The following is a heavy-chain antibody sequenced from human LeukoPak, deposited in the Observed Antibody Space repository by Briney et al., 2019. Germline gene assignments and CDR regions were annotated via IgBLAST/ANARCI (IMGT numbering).Heavy chain of an antibody. J-gene: IGHJ6*02. Sequence: GGSLRLSCAASGFTVSSNYMSWVRQAPGKGLEWVSVIYSGGSTYYADSVKGRFTISRDNSKNTLYLQMNSLRAEDTAVYYCARSPRAPYYDILTGYDRGDYYYGMDVWGQGTTVTVSS. CDR2: IYSGGST. CDR1: GFTVSSNY. V-gene: IGHV3-53*01. CDR3: ARSPRAPYYDILTGYDRGDYYYGMDV. D-gene: IGHD3-9*01.